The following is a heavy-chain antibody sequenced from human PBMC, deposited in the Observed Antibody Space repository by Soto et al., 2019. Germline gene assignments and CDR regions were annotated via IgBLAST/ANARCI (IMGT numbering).Heavy chain of an antibody. V-gene: IGHV1-8*01. J-gene: IGHJ6*02. CDR3: ARVLSWASYYDFWSGYYNYYYYGMDV. CDR1: GYTFSGYY. Sequence: ASVKVSCKASGYTFSGYYMHWVRQAPGQGLEWMAWINANNGNTKYAQNFQGRVTMTRNTSISTAYMELSSLRSEDTAVYYCARVLSWASYYDFWSGYYNYYYYGMDVWGQGTTVTVSS. D-gene: IGHD3-3*01. CDR2: INANNGNT.